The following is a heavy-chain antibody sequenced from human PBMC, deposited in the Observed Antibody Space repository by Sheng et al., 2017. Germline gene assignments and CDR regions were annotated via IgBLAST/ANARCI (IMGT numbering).Heavy chain of an antibody. J-gene: IGHJ4*02. Sequence: QVHLVQSGAEVKKPGASVKVSCKASGYVFTSYGMHWVRQAPGQSLEWMGWIQTGTGLTKKSQKFQGRLSISRDTSASVVYMELNILRSEDTATYYCARDLQLDVGDFWGQGTLVTVSS. V-gene: IGHV1-3*04. D-gene: IGHD3-3*01. CDR1: GYVFTSYG. CDR2: IQTGTGLT. CDR3: ARDLQLDVGDF.